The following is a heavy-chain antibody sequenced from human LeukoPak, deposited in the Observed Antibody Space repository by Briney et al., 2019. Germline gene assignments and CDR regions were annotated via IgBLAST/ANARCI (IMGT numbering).Heavy chain of an antibody. Sequence: SETLSLTCAVYGGSFSGYYWSWIRQPPGKGLEWIGEINHSGSTNYNPSLKSRVTISVDTSKNQFSLKLSSVTAADTAVYYCARAGKQLDNYWGQGTLVTVSS. CDR1: GGSFSGYY. V-gene: IGHV4-34*01. J-gene: IGHJ4*02. D-gene: IGHD1-1*01. CDR3: ARAGKQLDNY. CDR2: INHSGST.